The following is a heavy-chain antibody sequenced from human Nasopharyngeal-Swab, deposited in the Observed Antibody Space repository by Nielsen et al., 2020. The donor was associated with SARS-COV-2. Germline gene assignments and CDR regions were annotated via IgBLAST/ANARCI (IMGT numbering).Heavy chain of an antibody. D-gene: IGHD6-19*01. J-gene: IGHJ5*02. CDR2: FDPEDGGT. V-gene: IGHV1-24*01. Sequence: ASVKISCKVSGSTLTELSMHWVRQAPGKGLEWMGGFDPEDGGTIYAQKFQGRVTMTEDTSTDTAYMELSSLRSEDTAVYYCATAPPVAGIGYWFDPWGQGTLVTVSS. CDR1: GSTLTELS. CDR3: ATAPPVAGIGYWFDP.